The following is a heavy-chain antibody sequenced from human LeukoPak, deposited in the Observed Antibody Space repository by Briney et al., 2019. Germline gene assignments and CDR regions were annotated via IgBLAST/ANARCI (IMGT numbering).Heavy chain of an antibody. CDR3: AKDRGATGSDWFDP. V-gene: IGHV3-33*06. J-gene: IGHJ5*02. Sequence: GGSLRLSYAASGFTFSSYGMHWVRQAPGKGLEWVAVIWSDGSNKDYADSVKGRFTISRDNSKNTLYLEMNRLRAEDTAVYYCAKDRGATGSDWFDPWGQGTLVSVSS. CDR2: IWSDGSNK. D-gene: IGHD1-26*01. CDR1: GFTFSSYG.